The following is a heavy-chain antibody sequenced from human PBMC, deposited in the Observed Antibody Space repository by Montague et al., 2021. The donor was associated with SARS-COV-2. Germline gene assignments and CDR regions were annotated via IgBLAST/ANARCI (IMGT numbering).Heavy chain of an antibody. CDR2: IYYSGXT. V-gene: IGHV4-39*07. CDR1: GCSISSSSYY. CDR3: ARVGRQQLVRLSGMDV. D-gene: IGHD6-13*01. Sequence: SETLSLTCTVSGCSISSSSYYWGWIRQPPGKGLEWFGSIYYSGXTXYXXXXKXRVTISVDTSKNQFSLKLSSVTAADTAVYYCARVGRQQLVRLSGMDVWGQGTTVTVSS. J-gene: IGHJ6*02.